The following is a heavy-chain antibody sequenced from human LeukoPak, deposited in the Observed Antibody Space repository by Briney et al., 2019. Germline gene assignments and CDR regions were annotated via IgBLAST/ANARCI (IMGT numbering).Heavy chain of an antibody. CDR1: GFTFSSYA. CDR3: AKDQGTYYDILTGYPYYYYMDV. Sequence: GGSLRLSCAASGFTFSSYAISWVRQAPGKGLEWVSAISGSGGSTYYADSVKGRFTISRDNSKNTLYLQMNSLRAEDTAVYYCAKDQGTYYDILTGYPYYYYMDVWGKGTTVTISS. CDR2: ISGSGGST. D-gene: IGHD3-9*01. J-gene: IGHJ6*03. V-gene: IGHV3-23*01.